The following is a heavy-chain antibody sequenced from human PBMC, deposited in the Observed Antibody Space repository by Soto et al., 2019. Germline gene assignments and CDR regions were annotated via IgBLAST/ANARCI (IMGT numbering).Heavy chain of an antibody. V-gene: IGHV4-39*01. J-gene: IGHJ4*02. CDR3: ARRVYDFWSGYPPLDDY. CDR1: GGSISSSSYY. Sequence: SETLSLTCTVSGGSISSSSYYWGWIRQPPGKGLEWIGSIYYSGSTYYNPSLKSRVTISVDTSKNQFSLKLSSVTAADTAVYYCARRVYDFWSGYPPLDDYWGQGSLVIVSS. D-gene: IGHD3-3*01. CDR2: IYYSGST.